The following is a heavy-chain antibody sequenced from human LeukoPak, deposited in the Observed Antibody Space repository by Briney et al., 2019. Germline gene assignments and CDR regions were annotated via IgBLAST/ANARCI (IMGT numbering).Heavy chain of an antibody. D-gene: IGHD2-2*03. J-gene: IGHJ6*02. CDR2: IIPIFGTV. CDR3: ARTMDYYYYYYGMDV. V-gene: IGHV1-69*13. Sequence: SVKVSCKASGGTFSSYAISWVRQAPGQGLEWMGGIIPIFGTVNYAQKFQGRVTITADESTSTAYMELSSLRSEDTAVYYCARTMDYYYYYYGMDVWGQGTTVTVSS. CDR1: GGTFSSYA.